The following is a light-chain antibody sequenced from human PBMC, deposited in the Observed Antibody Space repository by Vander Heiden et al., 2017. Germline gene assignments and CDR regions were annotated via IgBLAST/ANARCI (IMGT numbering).Light chain of an antibody. J-gene: IGKJ1*01. CDR2: KAS. V-gene: IGKV1-5*03. CDR1: QRISSW. CDR3: QQYNSYPWT. Sequence: DIQMTQTPSTLSASVGDRVTITCRASQRISSWLAWYQQKPGKAPNLLIYKASSLESGVPSRFRGSGSGTEFTLTISSLQPEDFASYYCQQYNSYPWTFGQGTKVEIK.